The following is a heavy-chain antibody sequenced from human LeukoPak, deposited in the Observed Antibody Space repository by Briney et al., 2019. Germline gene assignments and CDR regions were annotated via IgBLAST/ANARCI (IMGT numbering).Heavy chain of an antibody. CDR2: IYYSGST. D-gene: IGHD5-18*01. J-gene: IGHJ6*03. CDR1: GGSISSGRYY. V-gene: IGHV4-61*01. Sequence: PSQTLSLTCTVSGGSISSGRYYWSWIRQPPGKGLEWIGYIYYSGSTNYNPSLKSRVTISVDTSKNQFSLKLSSVTAADAAVYYCARSPGGYGYGWDYYYYMDVWGKGTTVTVSS. CDR3: ARSPGGYGYGWDYYYYMDV.